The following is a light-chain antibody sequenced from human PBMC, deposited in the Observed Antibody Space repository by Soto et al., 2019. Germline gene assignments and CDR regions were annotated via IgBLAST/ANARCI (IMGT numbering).Light chain of an antibody. CDR2: EVS. CDR3: CSYTSISTSAV. CDR1: SSDIGDYTH. V-gene: IGLV2-14*01. J-gene: IGLJ2*01. Sequence: ALTQPASVSGSPGQSITISCTGTSSDIGDYTHVSWYQQHPGKAPKLIIYEVSDRPSGVSNRFSGSKSGNTASLTISGLQTEDEADYYCCSYTSISTSAVFGGGTKLTVL.